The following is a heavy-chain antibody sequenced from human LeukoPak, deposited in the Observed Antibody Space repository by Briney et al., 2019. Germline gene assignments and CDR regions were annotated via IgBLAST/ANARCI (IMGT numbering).Heavy chain of an antibody. V-gene: IGHV3-21*01. CDR3: ARDQGSGSYYPH. D-gene: IGHD3-10*01. Sequence: GGSLRLSCAASGFTFSSYSMNWVRQAPGKGLEWASSISSSSSYIYYADSVKGRFTISRDNAKNSVYLQMNSLRAEDTAVYYCARDQGSGSYYPHWGQGTLVTVSS. CDR1: GFTFSSYS. CDR2: ISSSSSYI. J-gene: IGHJ4*02.